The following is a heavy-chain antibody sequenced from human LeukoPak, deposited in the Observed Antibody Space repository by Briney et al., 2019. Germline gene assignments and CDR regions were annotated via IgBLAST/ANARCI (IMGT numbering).Heavy chain of an antibody. J-gene: IGHJ6*02. V-gene: IGHV3-33*01. Sequence: GGSLRLSCAASGFTFSSYGMHWVRQAPGKGLEWVAVIWYDGSNKYYANSVKGRFTISRDNSKNTLYLQMNSLRAEDTAVYYCASSRIAAAGTNYYYGMDVWGQGTTVTVSS. CDR2: IWYDGSNK. CDR1: GFTFSSYG. D-gene: IGHD6-13*01. CDR3: ASSRIAAAGTNYYYGMDV.